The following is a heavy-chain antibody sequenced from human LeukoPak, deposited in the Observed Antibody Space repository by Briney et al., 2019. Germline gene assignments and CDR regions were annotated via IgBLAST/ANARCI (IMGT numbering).Heavy chain of an antibody. Sequence: GGSLRLSCAASGFTFSNYWMHWVRQVPGKGLVWVSRINDDGTFTTYVDSVKGRFTIPRDNAKNSLSLQMNSLRAEDTAVYYCARFPAHMIVVVIRRNTYAFDIWGQGTMVTVSS. CDR1: GFTFSNYW. CDR2: INDDGTFT. D-gene: IGHD3-22*01. J-gene: IGHJ3*02. V-gene: IGHV3-74*01. CDR3: ARFPAHMIVVVIRRNTYAFDI.